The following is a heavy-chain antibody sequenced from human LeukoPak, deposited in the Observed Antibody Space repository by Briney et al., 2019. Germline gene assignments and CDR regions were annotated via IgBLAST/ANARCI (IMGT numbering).Heavy chain of an antibody. CDR1: GFTFSSYS. D-gene: IGHD6-19*01. CDR2: ISSSSSTI. CDR3: ARDSSGWYAEYFQH. J-gene: IGHJ1*01. Sequence: GGSLRLSCAASGFTFSSYSMNWVRQAPGKGLEWVSYISSSSSTIYYADSVKGRFTISRDNAKNSLYLQMNSLRAEDTAVYYCARDSSGWYAEYFQHWGQGTLVTVSS. V-gene: IGHV3-48*04.